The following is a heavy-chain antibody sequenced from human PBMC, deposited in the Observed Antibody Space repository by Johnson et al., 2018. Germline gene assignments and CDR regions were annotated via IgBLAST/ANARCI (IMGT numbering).Heavy chain of an antibody. V-gene: IGHV4-59*01. CDR1: AGSIRSDY. Sequence: QVQLVESGPGVVKPSETLSLTCTVSAGSIRSDYWNWIRQAPGKRLEWIGYISHSGSTSYNPSLRSRVAILADTSKNQFSLNLNTVTAADTAVYYFARGVRRAARPRDAYYYMDVWGEGTTVTVSS. J-gene: IGHJ6*03. CDR3: ARGVRRAARPRDAYYYMDV. D-gene: IGHD6-6*01. CDR2: ISHSGST.